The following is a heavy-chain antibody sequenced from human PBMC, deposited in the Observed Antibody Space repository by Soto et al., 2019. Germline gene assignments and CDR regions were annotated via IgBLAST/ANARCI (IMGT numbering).Heavy chain of an antibody. Sequence: PSETLSLTCTVSGVSISRYSYYWGWIRQPPGKGLEWIGYVSHSGNTDYNPSLKGRVTISGDKSKNHVSLTLTSVTAADAAVYYCATIGVSGYLVVWGQGTTVTVSS. V-gene: IGHV4-39*02. CDR2: VSHSGNT. D-gene: IGHD3-16*02. J-gene: IGHJ6*02. CDR3: ATIGVSGYLVV. CDR1: GVSISRYSYY.